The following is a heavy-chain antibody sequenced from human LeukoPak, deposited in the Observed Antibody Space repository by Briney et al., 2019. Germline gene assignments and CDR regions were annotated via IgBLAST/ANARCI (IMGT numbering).Heavy chain of an antibody. Sequence: SETLSLTCTVSGGSISSYYWSWIRQPPGKGLEWIGYIYYSGSTYYNPSLKSRVTISVDTSKNQFSLKLSSVTAADTAVYYCARRYYDSSGYPPFDYWGQGTLVTVSS. CDR2: IYYSGST. D-gene: IGHD3-22*01. J-gene: IGHJ4*02. V-gene: IGHV4-59*12. CDR1: GGSISSYY. CDR3: ARRYYDSSGYPPFDY.